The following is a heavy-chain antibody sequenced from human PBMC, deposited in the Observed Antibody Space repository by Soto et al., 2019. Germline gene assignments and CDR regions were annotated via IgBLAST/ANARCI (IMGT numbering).Heavy chain of an antibody. CDR1: GGTFSSYA. CDR2: IIPISDTT. CDR3: ARSQGSSTHLENHYHLLHGKDV. Sequence: QVQLVQSGAEVKKPGSSVKVSCKASGGTFSSYAISWVRQAPGQGLEWMGGIIPISDTTNYAQKFQGRVTDTAGEVQDTGQLGPSQLGTEDTAVYLRARSQGSSTHLENHYHLLHGKDVLGQGTTVTVSS. V-gene: IGHV1-69*01. D-gene: IGHD2-2*01. J-gene: IGHJ6*02.